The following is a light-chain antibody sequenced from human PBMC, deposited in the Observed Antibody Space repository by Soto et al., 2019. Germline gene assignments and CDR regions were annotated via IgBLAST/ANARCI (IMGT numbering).Light chain of an antibody. J-gene: IGKJ1*01. CDR2: AAS. CDR3: LLDYSYFCA. CDR1: QGISSA. Sequence: AIQVTQSPSSLSASVGDSVTITCRTSQGISSALGWYQQKPGKVPKLLIYAASTLRSGVPSRFSGSGSGRDFTLTISSLQPEDFATYYCLLDYSYFCAFGQGTKVEVK. V-gene: IGKV1-6*01.